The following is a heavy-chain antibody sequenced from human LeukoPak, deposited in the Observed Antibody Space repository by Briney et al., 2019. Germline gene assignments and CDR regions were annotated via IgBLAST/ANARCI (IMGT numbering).Heavy chain of an antibody. V-gene: IGHV4-30-2*01. CDR1: GGSISSGGYS. CDR3: ARPLGYCSSSSCPQPWFDP. D-gene: IGHD2-2*01. CDR2: INHSGNT. Sequence: NPSETLSLTCAVSGGSISSGGYSWSWIRQPPGKGLEWIGEINHSGNTNYNPSLKSRVTISVDTSKNQLSLKLSSVAAADTAVYYCARPLGYCSSSSCPQPWFDPWGQGTLVTVSP. J-gene: IGHJ5*02.